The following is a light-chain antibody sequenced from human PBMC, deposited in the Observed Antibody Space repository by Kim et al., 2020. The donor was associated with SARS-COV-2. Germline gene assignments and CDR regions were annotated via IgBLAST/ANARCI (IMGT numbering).Light chain of an antibody. CDR2: LNSDGSH. V-gene: IGLV4-69*01. J-gene: IGLJ3*02. CDR1: SGHSSYA. CDR3: QTWGTGIWV. Sequence: ASVKLTCTLSSGHSSYAIGWHQHQPEKGPRYLMKLNSDGSHSKGDGIPDRFSGSSSGAERYLTISSLQSEDEADYYCQTWGTGIWVFGGGTQLTVL.